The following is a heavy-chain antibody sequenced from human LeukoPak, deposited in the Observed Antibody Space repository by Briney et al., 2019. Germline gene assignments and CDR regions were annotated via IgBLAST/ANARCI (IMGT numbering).Heavy chain of an antibody. V-gene: IGHV3-23*01. D-gene: IGHD3-22*01. Sequence: PGGSLRLSCAASGFTVSSNYMSWVRQAPGKGLEWVSAISDSGGSTYYADSVKGRFTISRDNSKNTLYLQMNSLRAEDTAVYYCAKDRIPMIVVVILGIDAFDIWGQGTMVTVSS. CDR3: AKDRIPMIVVVILGIDAFDI. CDR1: GFTVSSNY. J-gene: IGHJ3*02. CDR2: ISDSGGST.